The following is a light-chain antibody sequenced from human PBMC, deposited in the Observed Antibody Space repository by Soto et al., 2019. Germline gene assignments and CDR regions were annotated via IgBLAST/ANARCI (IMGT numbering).Light chain of an antibody. V-gene: IGLV2-8*01. J-gene: IGLJ2*01. CDR1: RSDVGGYNY. CDR3: ISYAGSNNLV. Sequence: QSALTQPPSASWSPVQSVTISCTGTRSDVGGYNYVSWYQQHPGKAPKLMIYEVSKRPSGVPDRFSGSKSGNTASPTVSGLQAEDEADYYCISYAGSNNLVFGGGTKLTVL. CDR2: EVS.